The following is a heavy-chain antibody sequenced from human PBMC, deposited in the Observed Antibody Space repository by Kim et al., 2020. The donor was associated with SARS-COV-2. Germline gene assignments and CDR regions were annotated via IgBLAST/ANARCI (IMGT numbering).Heavy chain of an antibody. CDR2: IKSKTDGETT. CDR3: MTTSILVAATRTNFDY. V-gene: IGHV3-15*01. J-gene: IGHJ4*02. D-gene: IGHD6-19*01. Sequence: GGSLRLSCAASGFTFTTAWLSWVRQAPGKGLEWVGRIKSKTDGETTDNAAPVKGRFTISRDDSKNTLYLQMSSLKTEDTAVYYCMTTSILVAATRTNFDYWGQGTLVTVSS. CDR1: GFTFTTAW.